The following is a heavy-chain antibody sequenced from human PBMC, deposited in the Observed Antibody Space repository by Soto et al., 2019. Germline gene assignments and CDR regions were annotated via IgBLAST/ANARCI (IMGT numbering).Heavy chain of an antibody. V-gene: IGHV3-48*02. CDR3: VIDAPRCSGGTCLDY. CDR1: GFTLSAYS. J-gene: IGHJ4*02. CDR2: ISSSSSTI. D-gene: IGHD2-15*01. Sequence: EVQLMESGGGLVQPGGSLRLSCAASGFTLSAYSMHWVRQAPGKGLEWVSYISSSSSTIYYADSVRGRFTISRDNAKNSLYLQMNSLRDEDTAVFYCVIDAPRCSGGTCLDYWGQGTLVTVSS.